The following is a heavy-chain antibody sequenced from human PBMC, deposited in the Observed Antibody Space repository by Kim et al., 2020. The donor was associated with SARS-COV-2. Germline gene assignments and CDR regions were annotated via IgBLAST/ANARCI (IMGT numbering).Heavy chain of an antibody. CDR2: IYYSGST. J-gene: IGHJ4*02. V-gene: IGHV4-31*03. CDR3: ARGGYCSSTSCSEDDY. D-gene: IGHD2-2*01. Sequence: SETLSLTCTVSGGSISSGGYYWSWIRQHPGKGLEWIGYIYYSGSTYYNPSLKSRVTISVDTSKNQFSLKLSSVTAADTAVYYCARGGYCSSTSCSEDDYWGQGTLVTVSS. CDR1: GGSISSGGYY.